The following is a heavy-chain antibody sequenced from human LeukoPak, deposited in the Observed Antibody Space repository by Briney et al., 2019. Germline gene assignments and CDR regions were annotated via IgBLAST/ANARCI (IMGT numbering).Heavy chain of an antibody. Sequence: SETLSLTCAASGYSISSGYYWAWIRQPPGKGLEWIGKIYHNGNTYYNPSLKGRVTISVDTSKNQFSLKLSSVTAADTALYYCAREFTEYYYDSSKASYWGQGTLVTVSS. CDR2: IYHNGNT. D-gene: IGHD3-22*01. J-gene: IGHJ4*02. V-gene: IGHV4-38-2*02. CDR3: AREFTEYYYDSSKASY. CDR1: GYSISSGYY.